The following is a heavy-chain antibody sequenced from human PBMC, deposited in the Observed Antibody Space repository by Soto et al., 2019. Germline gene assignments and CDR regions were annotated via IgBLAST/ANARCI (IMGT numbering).Heavy chain of an antibody. V-gene: IGHV1-46*01. CDR2: INPSGGGT. CDR1: GYTFTSNY. D-gene: IGHD3-22*01. J-gene: IGHJ4*02. CDR3: ARDRRHSSGLLDN. Sequence: QVQLVQSGAEVKMPGASVKLSCKASGYTFTSNYIHWVRQGPGRGLEWMGIINPSGGGTSHNYAQKFQGRVTMTVDTSTTTVYMELSRLRSEDTAVYYCARDRRHSSGLLDNWGQVALVTVSS.